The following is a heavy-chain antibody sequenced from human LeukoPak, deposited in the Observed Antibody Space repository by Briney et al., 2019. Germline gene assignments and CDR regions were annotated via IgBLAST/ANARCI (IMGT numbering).Heavy chain of an antibody. CDR2: IYYSGST. Sequence: PSETLSLTCTVSGGSISSSSYYWGWIRQPPGKGLEWIGSIYYSGSTYYNPSLKSRVTISVDTSKNQFSLKLSSVAAADTAVYYCARACCSGGSCYSGFDYWGQGTLVTVSS. V-gene: IGHV4-39*01. CDR3: ARACCSGGSCYSGFDY. J-gene: IGHJ4*02. D-gene: IGHD2-15*01. CDR1: GGSISSSSYY.